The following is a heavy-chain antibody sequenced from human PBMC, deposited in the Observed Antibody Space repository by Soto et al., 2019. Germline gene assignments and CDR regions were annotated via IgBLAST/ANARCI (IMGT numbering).Heavy chain of an antibody. Sequence: SETLSLTCAVYGGSFSGYYWSWIRQPPGKGLEWIGEINHSGSTNYNPSLKSRVTISVDTSKNQFSLKLSSVTAADTAGYYCAASSMVRGRWYFDYWGQGTLVTVSS. CDR1: GGSFSGYY. V-gene: IGHV4-34*01. D-gene: IGHD3-10*01. CDR3: AASSMVRGRWYFDY. CDR2: INHSGST. J-gene: IGHJ4*02.